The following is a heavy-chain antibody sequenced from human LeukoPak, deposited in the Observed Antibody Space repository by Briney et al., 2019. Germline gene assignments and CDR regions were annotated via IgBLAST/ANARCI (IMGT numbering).Heavy chain of an antibody. Sequence: SETLSLTCAVYGGSFSGYYWSWIRQPPGKGLEWIGYFYYIGRTHYNPSLKSRVTISVDTSKNQFSLKLSSVTAADTAVYYCARDSSLFDPWGQGTLVTVSS. J-gene: IGHJ5*02. V-gene: IGHV4-59*01. CDR2: FYYIGRT. CDR3: ARDSSLFDP. CDR1: GGSFSGYY.